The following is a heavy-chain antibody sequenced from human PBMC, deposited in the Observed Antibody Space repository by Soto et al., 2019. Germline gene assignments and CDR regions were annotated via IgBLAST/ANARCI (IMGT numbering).Heavy chain of an antibody. CDR2: IYPADSDI. CDR3: ARHGSGYKMAYHGFDI. D-gene: IGHD5-18*01. J-gene: IGHJ6*02. V-gene: IGHV5-51*07. CDR1: GYNFMTYW. Sequence: GESLKISFKGSGYNFMTYWIGWVHQMPGKGLEWMGIIYPADSDIRYSPSLEGQVTISVDTSITTAYLQWSSLKASDTAMYFCARHGSGYKMAYHGFDIWGQGTTVTVSS.